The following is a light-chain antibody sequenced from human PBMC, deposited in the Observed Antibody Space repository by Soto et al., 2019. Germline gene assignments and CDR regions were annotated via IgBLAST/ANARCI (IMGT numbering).Light chain of an antibody. J-gene: IGKJ1*01. CDR2: AAS. CDR3: QKYNSAPQT. CDR1: QGIIDY. V-gene: IGKV1-27*01. Sequence: DLQMTQSPSSLSASVGDRVTISCRASQGIIDYLAWYQQKPGKAPKLLIYAASTLQSGVPSRFSGSGAGTDFTLTISDLQPEDVATYFCQKYNSAPQTFGPGTKVEIK.